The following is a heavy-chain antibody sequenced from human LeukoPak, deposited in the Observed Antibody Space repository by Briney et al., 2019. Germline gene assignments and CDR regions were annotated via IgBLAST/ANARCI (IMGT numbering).Heavy chain of an antibody. J-gene: IGHJ4*02. CDR3: AAEDDSSGYYYG. CDR1: GYTFTSYD. V-gene: IGHV1-2*02. D-gene: IGHD3-22*01. Sequence: ASVKVSCKASGYTFTSYDINWVRQATGQGLEWMGWINPNSGGTNYAQKFQGRVTMTRDTSISTAYMELSRLRSDDTAVYYCAAEDDSSGYYYGWGQGTLVTVSS. CDR2: INPNSGGT.